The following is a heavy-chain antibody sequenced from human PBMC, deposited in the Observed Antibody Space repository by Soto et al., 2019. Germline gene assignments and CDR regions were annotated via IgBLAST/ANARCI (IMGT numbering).Heavy chain of an antibody. J-gene: IGHJ4*02. D-gene: IGHD1-26*01. Sequence: SCKASDYTFTSYAISWVRQAPGQGLEWMGWIATSNGATNYARILQDRLTMTTDTSTNTAYMELRSLRSDDTAVYYCARVASSGSYPEQFDYWVQGTQVTVSS. V-gene: IGHV1-18*01. CDR3: ARVASSGSYPEQFDY. CDR1: DYTFTSYA. CDR2: IATSNGAT.